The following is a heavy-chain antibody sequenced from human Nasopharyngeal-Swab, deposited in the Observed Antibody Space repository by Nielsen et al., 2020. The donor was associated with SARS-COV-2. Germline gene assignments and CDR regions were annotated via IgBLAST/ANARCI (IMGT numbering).Heavy chain of an antibody. CDR1: GDSISSGDYS. D-gene: IGHD2/OR15-2a*01. J-gene: IGHJ6*03. CDR2: VYSNGST. CDR3: ARERGYYLLFNYYHYMDV. V-gene: IGHV4-61*02. Sequence: SETLSLTCTVSGDSISSGDYSWSWVRQPAGKGLEWIGLVYSNGSTDYNPSLKSRVAISLDTSKNEVSLKLSSVTAADTALYYCARERGYYLLFNYYHYMDVWGKGTTVTVSS.